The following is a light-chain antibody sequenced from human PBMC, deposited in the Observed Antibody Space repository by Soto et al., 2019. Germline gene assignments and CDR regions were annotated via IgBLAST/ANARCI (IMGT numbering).Light chain of an antibody. Sequence: QSVLTQPPSVSEAPRQRVTISCSGSSSNIGNNAVNWYQQLPGKAPKLLIYYDDLLPSGVSDRFSGSKSGTSASLAISGLPSEDEADYYCEAWDDSLNGVVFGGGTKLTVL. CDR1: SSNIGNNA. V-gene: IGLV1-36*01. CDR2: YDD. J-gene: IGLJ2*01. CDR3: EAWDDSLNGVV.